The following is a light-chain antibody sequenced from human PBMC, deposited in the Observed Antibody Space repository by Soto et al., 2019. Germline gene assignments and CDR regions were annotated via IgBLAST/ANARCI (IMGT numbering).Light chain of an antibody. J-gene: IGKJ5*01. CDR1: QSIANNY. CDR2: DAS. CDR3: QQYGSSHIT. Sequence: ESLLTQSPGTLSLSPGSRSTLSFRASQSIANNYLTWYQQKPGQAPRVLIYDASTRAAGIPDRFSGSGSGTDFTLTISRLEPEDFAVYYCQQYGSSHITFGQGTRLEIK. V-gene: IGKV3-20*01.